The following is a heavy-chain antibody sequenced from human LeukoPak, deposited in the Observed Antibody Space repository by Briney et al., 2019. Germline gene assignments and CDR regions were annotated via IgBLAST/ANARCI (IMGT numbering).Heavy chain of an antibody. J-gene: IGHJ4*02. V-gene: IGHV3-30-3*01. D-gene: IGHD6-19*01. Sequence: GGSLRLSCAASGLTFVTYAMTWSRKAPGKGRKGWPVISYDGSNKYYADSVKGRFTISRDNSKNTLYLQMNSLRAEDTAVYYCARDTGIAVAGTNELNYWGQGTLVTVSS. CDR3: ARDTGIAVAGTNELNY. CDR1: GLTFVTYA. CDR2: ISYDGSNK.